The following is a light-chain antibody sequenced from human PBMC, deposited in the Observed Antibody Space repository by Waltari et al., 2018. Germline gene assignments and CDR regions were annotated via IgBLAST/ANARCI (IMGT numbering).Light chain of an antibody. CDR3: QQYANTPRT. J-gene: IGKJ1*01. V-gene: IGKV4-1*01. CDR2: WAS. CDR1: QSVLYSPNNKNN. Sequence: DIVMTQSPDSLAVSLGERATVNCKSSQSVLYSPNNKNNLAWYQQKPGQPHKLPIYWASTRESGVPDRFSGSGSGTDFTLTISSLQAEDVAVYYCQQYANTPRTFGRGTTVEIK.